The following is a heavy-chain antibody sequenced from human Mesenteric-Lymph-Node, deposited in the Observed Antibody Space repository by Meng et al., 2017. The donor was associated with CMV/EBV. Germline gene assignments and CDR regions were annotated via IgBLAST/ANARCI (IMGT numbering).Heavy chain of an antibody. Sequence: LRLSCAASGFTVGDVGMHWVRQAPGQGLEWVGRIKRITNGGTTDYAAPVKGRFTISRDDSKNTLSLQMNSLKTEDTAVYYCATDLGWGQGTLVTVSS. CDR2: IKRITNGGTT. D-gene: IGHD7-27*01. CDR1: GFTVGDVG. V-gene: IGHV3-15*01. CDR3: ATDLG. J-gene: IGHJ4*02.